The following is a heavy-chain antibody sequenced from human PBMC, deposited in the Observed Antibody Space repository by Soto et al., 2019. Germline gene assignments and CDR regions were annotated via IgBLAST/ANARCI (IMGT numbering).Heavy chain of an antibody. CDR2: IYWDDDE. V-gene: IGHV2-5*02. CDR3: AHSRNLITEDAQVGDFDS. CDR1: GFSLTTDGEG. J-gene: IGHJ4*02. D-gene: IGHD3-10*01. Sequence: QITLKESGPTLVKPTQTLTLTCSFSGFSLTTDGEGVGWVRQTPGEALEWLALIYWDDDERYSPSLKTRPTITKDTSKNQVVLIMTNMAPMDTATYYCAHSRNLITEDAQVGDFDSWGQGTLVTVSS.